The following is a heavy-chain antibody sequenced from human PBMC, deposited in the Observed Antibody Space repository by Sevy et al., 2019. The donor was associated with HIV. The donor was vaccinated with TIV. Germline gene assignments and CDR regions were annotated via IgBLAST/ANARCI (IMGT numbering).Heavy chain of an antibody. CDR1: GFTFRTYS. V-gene: IGHV3-30-3*01. Sequence: GGSLRLSCAASGFTFRTYSMYWVRQAPVKGLEWVALISFDGNYTKYADSVKGRFTISRDNSNNRLDLQMSSLRVEDTAVYYCARDPNQDAFISGAKGQWSPSPQ. J-gene: IGHJ3*02. CDR3: ARDPNQDAFIS. CDR2: ISFDGNYT. D-gene: IGHD2-2*01.